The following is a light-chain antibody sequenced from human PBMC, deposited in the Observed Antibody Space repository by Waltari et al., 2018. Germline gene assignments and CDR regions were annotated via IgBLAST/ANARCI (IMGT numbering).Light chain of an antibody. V-gene: IGLV2-14*03. CDR1: SSYVGGYNY. CDR3: SSYRSSISVV. Sequence: QSALTQPASVSGSPGQSIAISCTGTSSYVGGYNYVPGYQQQPGRAPNLMIFDVHNRPSGVSTRFSGSKSGNTASLTISGLQAEDEADYYCSSYRSSISVVFGGGTKLTVL. J-gene: IGLJ3*02. CDR2: DVH.